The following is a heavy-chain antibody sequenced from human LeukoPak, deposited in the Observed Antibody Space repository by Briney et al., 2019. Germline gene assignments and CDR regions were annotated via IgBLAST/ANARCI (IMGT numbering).Heavy chain of an antibody. D-gene: IGHD3-10*01. Sequence: PSETLSLTCAVYGGSFSGYYWSWIRQPPGKGLEWIGEINHSGSTNYNPSLKSRVTISVDTSKNQFSLKLSSVTAADTAVYYCASPGGSGSYYDAFDIWGQGTMVTVSS. J-gene: IGHJ3*02. V-gene: IGHV4-34*01. CDR2: INHSGST. CDR1: GGSFSGYY. CDR3: ASPGGSGSYYDAFDI.